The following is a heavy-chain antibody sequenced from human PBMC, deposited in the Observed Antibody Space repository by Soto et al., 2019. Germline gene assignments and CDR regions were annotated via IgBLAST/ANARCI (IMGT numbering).Heavy chain of an antibody. Sequence: SQTLSLTCAISGDSVSSNIAAWSWIRQSPSRGLEWLGRTYYRSQWFNDYAGSVKGRIAINVDTSKNQISLRLNSVTPEDTAVYYCARIAYGSVIVWGQGTLVTVSS. D-gene: IGHD6-19*01. J-gene: IGHJ4*02. CDR2: TYYRSQWFN. V-gene: IGHV6-1*01. CDR3: ARIAYGSVIV. CDR1: GDSVSSNIAA.